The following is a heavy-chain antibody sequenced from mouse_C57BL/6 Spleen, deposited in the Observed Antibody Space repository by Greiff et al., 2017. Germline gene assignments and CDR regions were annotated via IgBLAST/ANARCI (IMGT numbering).Heavy chain of an antibody. D-gene: IGHD1-1*01. CDR3: TKSWDTTVHVDY. Sequence: VQLQQSGTVLARPGASVKMSCKTSGYTFTSYWMHWVKQRPGQGLEWIGAIYPGNSDTSYNQKFKGKAKLTAVTSASTAYMELSSLTNEDSAVYYCTKSWDTTVHVDYWGQGTTLTVSS. CDR2: IYPGNSDT. CDR1: GYTFTSYW. J-gene: IGHJ2*01. V-gene: IGHV1-5*01.